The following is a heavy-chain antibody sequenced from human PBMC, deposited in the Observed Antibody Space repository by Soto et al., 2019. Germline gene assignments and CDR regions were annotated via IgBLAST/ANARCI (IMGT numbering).Heavy chain of an antibody. V-gene: IGHV4-31*03. D-gene: IGHD6-19*01. CDR1: GGSISSGGYY. Sequence: PSETLSLTCTVSGGSISSGGYYWSWIRQHPGKGLEWIGYIYYSGSTYYNPSLKSRVTISVDTSKNQFSLKLSSVTAADTAVYYCARVGSSGWQNYYYYYGMDVWGQGTTVT. CDR3: ARVGSSGWQNYYYYYGMDV. J-gene: IGHJ6*02. CDR2: IYYSGST.